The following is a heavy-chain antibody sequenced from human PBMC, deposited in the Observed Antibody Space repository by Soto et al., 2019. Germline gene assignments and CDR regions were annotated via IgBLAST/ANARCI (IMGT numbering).Heavy chain of an antibody. Sequence: GGSLRLSCAASGFPFNNAWINWVRQVPGKGLEWVGRVKSKADGGSGDYATPVKGRFVVSRDDSKDIVYLQMNSLKIEDTGVYYCTTDSRTTLPEIRFDYWGHGTQVTVSS. V-gene: IGHV3-15*07. CDR3: TTDSRTTLPEIRFDY. D-gene: IGHD1-26*01. J-gene: IGHJ4*01. CDR1: GFPFNNAW. CDR2: VKSKADGGSG.